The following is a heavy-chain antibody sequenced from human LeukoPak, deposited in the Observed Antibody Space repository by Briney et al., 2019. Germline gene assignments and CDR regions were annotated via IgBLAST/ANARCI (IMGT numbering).Heavy chain of an antibody. Sequence: ASVKVSCKASGYTFTGYYMHWVRQAPGQGLEWMGWINPNSGGTNYAQKFQGRVTMTRDTSISTAYMELSRLRSDDTAVYYCTAGFGELLPYYMDVWGKGTTVTVSS. J-gene: IGHJ6*03. V-gene: IGHV1-2*02. CDR2: INPNSGGT. CDR1: GYTFTGYY. CDR3: TAGFGELLPYYMDV. D-gene: IGHD3-10*01.